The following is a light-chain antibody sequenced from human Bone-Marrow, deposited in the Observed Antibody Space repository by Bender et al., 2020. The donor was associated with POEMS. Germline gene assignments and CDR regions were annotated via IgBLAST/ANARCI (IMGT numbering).Light chain of an antibody. CDR3: CSYTTSDSWV. CDR2: YVS. Sequence: QSALTQPASVSGSPGQSITISCTGSCSDVGAYDRVSWYQHHLGKPPKLLFYYVSSRPSGISNRFSASKYGNTASLTISGLQPEDESHYYCCSYTTSDSWVFGGGTKVTVL. V-gene: IGLV2-14*03. CDR1: CSDVGAYDR. J-gene: IGLJ3*02.